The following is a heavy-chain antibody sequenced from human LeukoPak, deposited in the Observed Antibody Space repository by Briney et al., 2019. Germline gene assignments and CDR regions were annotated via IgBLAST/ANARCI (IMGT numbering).Heavy chain of an antibody. D-gene: IGHD2-8*02. CDR3: TRPGYCTDTSCEGLDY. J-gene: IGHJ4*02. CDR2: TNPNSGGS. CDR1: GYTVTDYY. V-gene: IGHV1-2*02. Sequence: GASVKVSCKPSGYTVTDYYIHWVRQAPGQGPEWMGWTNPNSGGSNSAQKFQGRVTMTWDTSISTAYMELSSLTSDDTAVYYCTRPGYCTDTSCEGLDYWGQGTLVTVSS.